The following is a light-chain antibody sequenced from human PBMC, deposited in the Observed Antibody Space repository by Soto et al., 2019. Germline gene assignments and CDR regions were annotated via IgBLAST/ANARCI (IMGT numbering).Light chain of an antibody. J-gene: IGKJ3*01. Sequence: DLPMTQSPSSLSASVGDRVTITCRASQRISAYLNWYQQKPGEAPKLLIFDVSVLESGVPSRFSGSGSETDFTLSITSLQPDDFATYYCLQTYSPPLTFGPGTTVDFK. CDR2: DVS. V-gene: IGKV1-39*01. CDR1: QRISAY. CDR3: LQTYSPPLT.